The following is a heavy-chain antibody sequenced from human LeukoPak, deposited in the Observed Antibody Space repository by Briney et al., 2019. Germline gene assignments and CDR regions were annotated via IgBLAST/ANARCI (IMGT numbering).Heavy chain of an antibody. V-gene: IGHV1-69*05. CDR3: ARDLYSSGWALDY. D-gene: IGHD6-19*01. J-gene: IGHJ4*02. CDR2: IFPIFGTT. CDR1: GGTFSSYA. Sequence: SVKVSCKASGGTFSSYAISWVRQAPGQGLEWMGGIFPIFGTTNYTQKFQGRVTITTDESTSTAYMELRSLRSEDTAVYYCARDLYSSGWALDYWGQGTLVTVSS.